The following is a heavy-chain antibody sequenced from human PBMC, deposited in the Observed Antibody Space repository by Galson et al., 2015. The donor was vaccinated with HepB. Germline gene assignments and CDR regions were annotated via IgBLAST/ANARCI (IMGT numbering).Heavy chain of an antibody. V-gene: IGHV3-23*01. J-gene: IGHJ4*02. CDR1: GFTFSSYA. CDR2: ISGSGGST. Sequence: LRLSCAASGFTFSSYAMRWVRQAPGKGLEWVSAISGSGGSTYYADSVKGRFTISRDNSKNTLYLQMNSLRAEDTAVYYCAKDGSFYDSSGYQEFDYWGQGTLVTVSS. CDR3: AKDGSFYDSSGYQEFDY. D-gene: IGHD3-22*01.